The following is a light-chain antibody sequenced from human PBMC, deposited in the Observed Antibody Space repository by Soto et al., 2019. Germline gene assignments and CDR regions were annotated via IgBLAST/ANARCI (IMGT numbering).Light chain of an antibody. V-gene: IGKV3-20*01. J-gene: IGKJ2*01. Sequence: EIVLTQSPGTLSLSPGERATLSCRASQSVSNTYLAWYQQKPGQAPRLLIYGASRRATGIPDRFSGSGSGKDFTLTISRLEPEDFAVYYCQQYGSSSYTFGQGTKLEIK. CDR3: QQYGSSSYT. CDR2: GAS. CDR1: QSVSNTY.